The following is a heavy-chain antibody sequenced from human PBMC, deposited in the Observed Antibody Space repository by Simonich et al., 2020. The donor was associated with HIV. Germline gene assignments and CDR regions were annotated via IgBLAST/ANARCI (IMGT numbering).Heavy chain of an antibody. CDR2: ITPLFGTA. D-gene: IGHD3-10*01. J-gene: IGHJ4*02. CDR1: GGTCSSFA. V-gene: IGHV1-69*13. Sequence: QVQLVQSGAEVKKPGSSVKVSCKASGGTCSSFAISWVRQAPGLGLRWVRGITPLFGTANYAQMFQGRVTITADESTSTAYMELSSLRSEDTGIYYCARKGGGRGVYYFDYWGQGTLVTVSS. CDR3: ARKGGGRGVYYFDY.